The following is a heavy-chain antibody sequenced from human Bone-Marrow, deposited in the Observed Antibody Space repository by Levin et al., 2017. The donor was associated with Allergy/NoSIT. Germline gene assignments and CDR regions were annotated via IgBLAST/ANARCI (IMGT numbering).Heavy chain of an antibody. Sequence: PGGSLRLSCAASGFSFSWYGMHWVRQAPGKGLEWVAVISYDETNEDYADSVRGRLTISRDNSRNTLYLEMNSLRAEDTAVYYCAKDRQLVRGNYYYGMDVWGQGTTVTVSS. CDR2: ISYDETNE. CDR1: GFSFSWYG. V-gene: IGHV3-30*18. J-gene: IGHJ6*02. CDR3: AKDRQLVRGNYYYGMDV. D-gene: IGHD6-13*01.